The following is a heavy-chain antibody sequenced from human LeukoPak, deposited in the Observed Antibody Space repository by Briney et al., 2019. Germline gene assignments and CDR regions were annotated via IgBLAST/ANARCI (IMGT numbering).Heavy chain of an antibody. V-gene: IGHV3-21*01. D-gene: IGHD2-2*02. CDR3: ARAHTPTIIVVVPAAIGY. Sequence: GGSLRLSCAASGFTFSSYSMNWVRQAPGKGLEWVSSISSSSSSYIYYADSVKGRFTISRDNAKNSLYLQMNSLRAEDTAVYYCARAHTPTIIVVVPAAIGYWGQGTLVTVSS. CDR1: GFTFSSYS. CDR2: ISSSSSSYI. J-gene: IGHJ4*02.